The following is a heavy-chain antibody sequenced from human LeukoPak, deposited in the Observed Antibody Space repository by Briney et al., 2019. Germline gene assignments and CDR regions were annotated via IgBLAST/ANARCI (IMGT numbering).Heavy chain of an antibody. V-gene: IGHV4-59*01. D-gene: IGHD5-12*01. J-gene: IGHJ4*02. Sequence: SETLSLTCTVSGGSISSYYWSWIRQPPGKGLEWIGYIYYSGSTNYNPSLKSRVTISVDTSKNQFSLKLSSATAADTAVYYCASHVDIVATFDYWGQGTLVTVSS. CDR3: ASHVDIVATFDY. CDR1: GGSISSYY. CDR2: IYYSGST.